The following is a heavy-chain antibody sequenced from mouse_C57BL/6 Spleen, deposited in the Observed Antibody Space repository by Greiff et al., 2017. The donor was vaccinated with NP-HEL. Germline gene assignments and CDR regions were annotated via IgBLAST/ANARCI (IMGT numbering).Heavy chain of an antibody. CDR1: GYAFSSSW. J-gene: IGHJ1*03. V-gene: IGHV1-82*01. CDR2: IYPGDGDT. D-gene: IGHD2-4*01. CDR3: ARSGYDYGDWYFDV. Sequence: LVESGPELVKPGASVKISCKASGYAFSSSWMNWVKQRPGKGLEWIGRIYPGDGDTNYNGKFKGKATLTADKSSSTAYMQLSSLTSEDSAVYFCARSGYDYGDWYFDVWGTGTTVTVSS.